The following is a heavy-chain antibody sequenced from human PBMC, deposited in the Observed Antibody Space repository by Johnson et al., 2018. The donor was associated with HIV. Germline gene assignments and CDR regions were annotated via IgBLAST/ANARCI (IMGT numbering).Heavy chain of an antibody. CDR2: IFSGGST. CDR1: GVTVSSNY. J-gene: IGHJ3*02. Sequence: EQLVESGGGLVQPGGSLRLSCAASGVTVSSNYMTWVRQAPGKGLEWVSVIFSGGSTYYADSVKGRFTISRDNSKNTLHLQMNSLKSEDTAVYFCTRTDDTYNYDISGFVDAFDIWGQGTMVTVSS. V-gene: IGHV3-66*01. CDR3: TRTDDTYNYDISGFVDAFDI. D-gene: IGHD3-22*01.